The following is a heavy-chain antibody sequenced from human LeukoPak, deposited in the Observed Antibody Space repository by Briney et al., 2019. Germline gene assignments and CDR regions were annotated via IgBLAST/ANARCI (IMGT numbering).Heavy chain of an antibody. D-gene: IGHD6-6*01. V-gene: IGHV4-30-2*01. J-gene: IGHJ5*02. Sequence: KPSETLSLTCTVSGGSISSGGYYWSWIRQPPGKGLEWIGYIYHSGSTYYNPSLKSRVTISVDRSKNQFSLKLSSVTAADTAVYYCASSYSSSDWFDPWGQGTLVTVSS. CDR2: IYHSGST. CDR3: ASSYSSSDWFDP. CDR1: GGSISSGGYY.